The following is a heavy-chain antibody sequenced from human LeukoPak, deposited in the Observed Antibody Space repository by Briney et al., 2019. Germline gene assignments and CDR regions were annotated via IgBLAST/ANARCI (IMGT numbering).Heavy chain of an antibody. CDR3: AKGDSGSYWAYFDY. CDR1: GFTFSSCG. CDR2: IRYDASNK. D-gene: IGHD1-26*01. Sequence: GGSLRLSCAASGFTFSSCGMHWVRQAPGKGLEWVAFIRYDASNKYYVDSVKGRFTISRDNFKNTLYLQMNSLRAEDTAVYYCAKGDSGSYWAYFDYWGQGTLVTVSS. J-gene: IGHJ4*02. V-gene: IGHV3-30*02.